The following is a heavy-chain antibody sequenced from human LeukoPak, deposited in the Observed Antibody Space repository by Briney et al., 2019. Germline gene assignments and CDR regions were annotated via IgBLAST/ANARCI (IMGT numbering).Heavy chain of an antibody. Sequence: GGSLRLSCAASGFTFSCYAMSWVREAPGRGLEWVSAISGSGGSTYYADSVKRRFTISRDNSKNTLYLQMNSLRAEDTAVYYCAKVETYYDILTVYFLGVGSNWFDPWGQGTLVTVSS. CDR3: AKVETYYDILTVYFLGVGSNWFDP. D-gene: IGHD3-9*01. J-gene: IGHJ5*02. CDR1: GFTFSCYA. CDR2: ISGSGGST. V-gene: IGHV3-23*01.